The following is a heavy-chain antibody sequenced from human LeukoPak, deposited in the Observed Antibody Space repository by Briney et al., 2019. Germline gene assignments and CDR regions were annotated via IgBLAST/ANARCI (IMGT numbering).Heavy chain of an antibody. CDR2: INPNSGGT. D-gene: IGHD3-10*01. CDR3: ARVKGSGSYYIFNY. CDR1: GYTFTGYY. V-gene: IGHV1-2*02. Sequence: ASVKVSCKASGYTFTGYYMHWVRQAPGQGLEWMGWINPNSGGTNYAQKFQGRVTMTRDTSISTAYMELSRLRSDDTAVYYCARVKGSGSYYIFNYWGQGTLVTVSS. J-gene: IGHJ4*02.